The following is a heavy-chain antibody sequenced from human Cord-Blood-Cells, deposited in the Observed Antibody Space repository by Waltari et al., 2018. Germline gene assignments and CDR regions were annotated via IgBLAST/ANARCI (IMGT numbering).Heavy chain of an antibody. D-gene: IGHD6-13*01. CDR2: IYYSGST. CDR1: GGSISSSSYS. J-gene: IGHJ6*03. CDR3: ARSGYSSSWSYYYYYYMDV. V-gene: IGHV4-39*01. Sequence: QLQLQESGPGLVKPSETLSLTCTVSGGSISSSSYSWGWIRQPPGKGLEWIGSIYYSGSTYYNPSLKGRVTISVDTSKNQFSLKLSSVTAADTAVYYCARSGYSSSWSYYYYYYMDVWGKGTTVTVSS.